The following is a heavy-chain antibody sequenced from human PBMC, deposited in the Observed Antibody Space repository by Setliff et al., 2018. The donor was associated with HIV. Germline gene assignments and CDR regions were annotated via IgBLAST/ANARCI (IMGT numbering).Heavy chain of an antibody. D-gene: IGHD2-15*01. J-gene: IGHJ4*02. CDR1: GGSISSYY. V-gene: IGHV4-59*01. CDR2: IYYSGST. CDR3: ARDAGGSVGNYYFDY. Sequence: KPSETLSLTCIVSGGSISSYYWSWIRQPPGKGLEWIGYIYYSGSTNYNPSLKNRVTISIDTSKKQFSLNQSSVTAADTAVYYCARDAGGSVGNYYFDYWGQGTLVTVSS.